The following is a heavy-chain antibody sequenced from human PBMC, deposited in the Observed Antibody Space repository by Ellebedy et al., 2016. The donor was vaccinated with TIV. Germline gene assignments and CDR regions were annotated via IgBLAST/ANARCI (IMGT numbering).Heavy chain of an antibody. CDR1: GGSFSGYY. CDR2: INQSGRT. J-gene: IGHJ4*02. CDR3: VRTLAGYYRVDY. D-gene: IGHD3-9*01. V-gene: IGHV4-34*06. Sequence: SETLSLTCAVYGGSFSGYYWSWIRQPPGKGLEWIGEINQSGRTNYNPSLDKGRVSISVDTSEKQFSLNLGSVTAADTAVYYCVRTLAGYYRVDYWGQGTLVTVSS.